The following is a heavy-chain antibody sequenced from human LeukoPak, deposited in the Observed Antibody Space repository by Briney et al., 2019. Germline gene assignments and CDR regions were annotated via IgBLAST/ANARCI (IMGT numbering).Heavy chain of an antibody. CDR2: INPSGGST. V-gene: IGHV1-46*01. J-gene: IGHJ5*02. CDR1: GYTFTSYY. D-gene: IGHD6-13*01. CDR3: ARESGYSSSWYVPWFDP. Sequence: GASVKVSCMASGYTFTSYYMHWVRQAPGQGLEWTGIINPSGGSTSYAQKFQGRVTMTRDTSTSTVYMELSSLRSEDTAVYYCARESGYSSSWYVPWFDPWGQGTLVTVSS.